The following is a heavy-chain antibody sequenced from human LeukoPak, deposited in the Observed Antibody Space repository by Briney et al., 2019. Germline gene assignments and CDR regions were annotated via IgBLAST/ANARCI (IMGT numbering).Heavy chain of an antibody. D-gene: IGHD3-10*01. Sequence: SETLSLTCTVSGGSISNYYWTWIRQPPGKGLEWIGYIHYSGSTNYNPSLRSRATISVDTSKKQFSLNLSSVTAADTALYYCARVATMVRGSNGMDVWGKGTTVTVSS. J-gene: IGHJ6*04. CDR1: GGSISNYY. CDR2: IHYSGST. CDR3: ARVATMVRGSNGMDV. V-gene: IGHV4-59*01.